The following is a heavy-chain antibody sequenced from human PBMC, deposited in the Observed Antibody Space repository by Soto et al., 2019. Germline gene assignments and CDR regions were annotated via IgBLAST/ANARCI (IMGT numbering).Heavy chain of an antibody. J-gene: IGHJ6*02. D-gene: IGHD3-3*01. CDR1: GYTFTSYG. Sequence: ASVKVSCKASGYTFTSYGISWVRQAPGQGLEWMGWISAYNGNTNYAQKLQGRVTMTTDTSTSTAYMELRSLRSDDTAVYYCASFLINYYYYGMDVWGQGTTVTVS. CDR2: ISAYNGNT. CDR3: ASFLINYYYYGMDV. V-gene: IGHV1-18*01.